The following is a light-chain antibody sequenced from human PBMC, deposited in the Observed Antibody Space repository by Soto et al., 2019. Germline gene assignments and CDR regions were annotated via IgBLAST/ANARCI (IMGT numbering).Light chain of an antibody. CDR1: SSDVGDYNY. CDR3: SSYTSSSTQVV. Sequence: QSALTQPASVSGSPGQSITISCTGTSSDVGDYNYVSWYQQDPGKAPKLMIYDVSNRPSGVSNRFSGSKSGNTASLTISGLQAEDEADYYCSSYTSSSTQVVFGGGTKVTVL. J-gene: IGLJ2*01. V-gene: IGLV2-14*01. CDR2: DVS.